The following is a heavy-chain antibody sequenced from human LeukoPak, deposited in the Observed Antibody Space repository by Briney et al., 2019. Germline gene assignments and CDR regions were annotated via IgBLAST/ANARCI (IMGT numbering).Heavy chain of an antibody. D-gene: IGHD1-26*01. Sequence: GASVKVSCKASGYTFTSYYMHWVRQAPGQGLEWMAWISPYNGNTKYVQNLQGRLTITTDTSTSTAYMELRSLTSDDTAVYFCAREESIGRYQFLHDSWGQGTLVTVSS. V-gene: IGHV1-18*04. CDR1: GYTFTSYY. J-gene: IGHJ4*02. CDR3: AREESIGRYQFLHDS. CDR2: ISPYNGNT.